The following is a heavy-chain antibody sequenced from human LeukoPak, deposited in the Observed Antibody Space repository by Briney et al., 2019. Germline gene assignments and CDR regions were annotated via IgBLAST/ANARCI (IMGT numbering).Heavy chain of an antibody. Sequence: ASVKISCKASGYTFRGNYIHWLRQAPGQGREWMGWIDANNGDTKSAQKFQGRVTMSRDTSISTAYMDLSSLSPDDAAVYYCARDPSSVTLYFFDYWGHGTLVTVSS. CDR2: IDANNGDT. J-gene: IGHJ4*01. V-gene: IGHV1-2*02. CDR3: ARDPSSVTLYFFDY. D-gene: IGHD4-11*01. CDR1: GYTFRGNY.